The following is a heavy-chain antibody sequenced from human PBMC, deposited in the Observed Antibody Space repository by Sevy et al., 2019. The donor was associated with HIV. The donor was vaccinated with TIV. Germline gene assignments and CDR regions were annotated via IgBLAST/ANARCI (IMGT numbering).Heavy chain of an antibody. J-gene: IGHJ6*02. Sequence: ASVKVSCKASGHTFTGYYMHWVRQAPGQGLEWMGWINPNSGGTNYAQKFQGRVTMTRDTSISTAYMELSRLRSDDTAEYYCATKAFIAPVAVTTFRNDYYYYGMDVWGQGTTVTVSS. CDR3: ATKAFIAPVAVTTFRNDYYYYGMDV. CDR2: INPNSGGT. V-gene: IGHV1-2*02. D-gene: IGHD4-4*01. CDR1: GHTFTGYY.